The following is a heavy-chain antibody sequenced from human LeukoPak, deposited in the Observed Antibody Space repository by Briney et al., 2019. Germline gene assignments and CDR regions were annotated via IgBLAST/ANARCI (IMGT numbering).Heavy chain of an antibody. Sequence: ASVKVSCKASGYTFTGYYMHWVRQAPGQGLEWMGWINPNSGGTNYAQKFQGRFTMTRDTSISTAYMELSRLRSDDTAVYYCARDSADIVVVVADWGQGTLVTVSS. V-gene: IGHV1-2*02. J-gene: IGHJ4*02. D-gene: IGHD2-15*01. CDR2: INPNSGGT. CDR1: GYTFTGYY. CDR3: ARDSADIVVVVAD.